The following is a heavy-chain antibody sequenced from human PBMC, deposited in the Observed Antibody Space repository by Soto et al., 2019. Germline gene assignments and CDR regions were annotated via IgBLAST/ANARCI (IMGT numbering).Heavy chain of an antibody. Sequence: EVQLVESGGGLVQPGGSLRLSCAASGFTFSSNWMHWVPQVPGKGLVWVSRINTDGSATNYADSVKGRFTTSRDNAKNMLYLQMNSLRVEDTAVYYCARDGEGYWGQGTLVTVSS. CDR1: GFTFSSNW. CDR3: ARDGEGY. CDR2: INTDGSAT. V-gene: IGHV3-74*01. D-gene: IGHD2-21*01. J-gene: IGHJ4*02.